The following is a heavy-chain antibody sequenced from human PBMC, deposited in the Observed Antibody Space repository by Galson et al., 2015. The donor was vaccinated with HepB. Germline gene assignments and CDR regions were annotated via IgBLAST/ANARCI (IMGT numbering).Heavy chain of an antibody. CDR1: EFTFSSYA. CDR2: ISSTGAVI. CDR3: ARSPWLNSAYPYFDY. D-gene: IGHD2/OR15-2a*01. V-gene: IGHV3-23*01. Sequence: SLRLSCAASEFTFSSYAMSWVRQAPGKGLEWVSVISSTGAVIYYADSVKGRFTISRDNSKNTLYLQMNSLRAEDTAVYYCARSPWLNSAYPYFDYWGQGTLVTVSS. J-gene: IGHJ4*02.